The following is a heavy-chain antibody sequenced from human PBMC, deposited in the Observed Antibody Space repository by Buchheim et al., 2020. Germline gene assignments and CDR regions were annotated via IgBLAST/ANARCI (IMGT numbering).Heavy chain of an antibody. D-gene: IGHD4-17*01. V-gene: IGHV3-43D*03. CDR1: GFTFDDYA. J-gene: IGHJ6*02. CDR3: AKDMGEGYGDYVVGGYYYYYGMDV. CDR2: ISWDGGST. Sequence: EVQLVESGGVVVQPGGSLRLSCAASGFTFDDYAMHWVRQAPGKGLEWVSLISWDGGSTYYADSVKGRFTISRDNSKNSLYLQMNSLRAEDTALYYCAKDMGEGYGDYVVGGYYYYYGMDVWGQGTT.